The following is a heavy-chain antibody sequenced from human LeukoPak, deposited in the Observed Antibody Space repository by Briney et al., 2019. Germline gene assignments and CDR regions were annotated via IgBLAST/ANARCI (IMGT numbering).Heavy chain of an antibody. V-gene: IGHV4-59*01. CDR3: ARDRPLSYYYDSSGYCEVGWFDP. CDR2: IYYSGDT. CDR1: GGSINGYS. D-gene: IGHD3-22*01. J-gene: IGHJ5*02. Sequence: SETLSLTCSVSGGSINGYSWSWIRQPPGKGLEWIGYIYYSGDTNYNPSLKSRVSVSVDTSKKQFSLKLSSVTAADTAVYYCARDRPLSYYYDSSGYCEVGWFDPWGQGTLVTVSS.